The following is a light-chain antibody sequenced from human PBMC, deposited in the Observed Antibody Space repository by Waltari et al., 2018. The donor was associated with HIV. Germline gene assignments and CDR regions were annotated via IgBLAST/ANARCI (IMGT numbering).Light chain of an antibody. J-gene: IGLJ2*01. V-gene: IGLV3-1*01. CDR1: NLGDNY. CDR2: QDT. Sequence: SYEVTQPPSVSVSPGQTASVTCSGDNLGDNYSYRYQQKPGQSPVLGINQDTKRPEGIPERCSGSNSGNTATLTISGTQAVDEADYYCQAWDSTTVTFGGGTKLTVL. CDR3: QAWDSTTVT.